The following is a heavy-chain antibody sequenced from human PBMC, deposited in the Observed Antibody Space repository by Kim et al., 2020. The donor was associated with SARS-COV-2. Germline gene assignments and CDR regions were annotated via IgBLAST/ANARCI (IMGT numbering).Heavy chain of an antibody. CDR1: GGSISSSSYY. V-gene: IGHV4-39*01. CDR2: IYYSGST. Sequence: SETLSLTCTVSGGSISSSSYYWGWIRQPPGKGLEWIGSIYYSGSTYYNPSLKSRVTISVDTSKNQFSLKLSSVTAADTAVYYCAGGITIFGVVIILAFDIWGQGTMVTVSS. J-gene: IGHJ3*02. D-gene: IGHD3-3*01. CDR3: AGGITIFGVVIILAFDI.